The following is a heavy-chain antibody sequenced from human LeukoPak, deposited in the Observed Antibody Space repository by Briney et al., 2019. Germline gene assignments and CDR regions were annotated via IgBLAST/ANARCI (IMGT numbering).Heavy chain of an antibody. CDR2: IHHSGAT. D-gene: IGHD1-26*01. Sequence: KPSETLSLTCAVYGGSFSGYYWSWIRQPAGKGLEWIGRIHHSGATNYNPSLKSRVTMSVDTSKNQFSLILRSVTAADTAVYYCARDKGVERLGGVYFDSWGQGTLVIVSS. V-gene: IGHV4-4*07. CDR3: ARDKGVERLGGVYFDS. CDR1: GGSFSGYY. J-gene: IGHJ4*02.